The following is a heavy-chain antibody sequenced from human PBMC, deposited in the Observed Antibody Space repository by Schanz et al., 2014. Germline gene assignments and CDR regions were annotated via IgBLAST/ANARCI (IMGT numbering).Heavy chain of an antibody. D-gene: IGHD1-1*01. J-gene: IGHJ4*02. CDR1: GGSISSYY. CDR3: ARDLEGFDY. V-gene: IGHV4-59*12. Sequence: QVQLQESGPGLVKPSETLSLTCTVSGGSISSYYWNWIRQPPGKGLEWIGYVYYTGSTTYNPSLKSRVTISVVPSKNQFSLKLSSVTAADTAVYYCARDLEGFDYWGQGTLVTVSS. CDR2: VYYTGST.